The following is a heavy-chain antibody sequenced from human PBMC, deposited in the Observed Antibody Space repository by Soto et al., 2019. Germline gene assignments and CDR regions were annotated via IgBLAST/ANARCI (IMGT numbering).Heavy chain of an antibody. Sequence: ASVKVSCKASGYTFTGYYMHWVRQAPGQGLEWMGWINPNSGGTNYAQKFQGRVTMTRDTSISTACMELIRLRSDDTAVYYCAREDKYPYYYYGMDVWGQGTTVTVSS. CDR3: AREDKYPYYYYGMDV. D-gene: IGHD2-2*01. V-gene: IGHV1-2*02. CDR1: GYTFTGYY. J-gene: IGHJ6*02. CDR2: INPNSGGT.